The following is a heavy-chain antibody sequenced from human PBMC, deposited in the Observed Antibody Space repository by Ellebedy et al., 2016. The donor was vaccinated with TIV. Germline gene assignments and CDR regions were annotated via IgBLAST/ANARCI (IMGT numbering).Heavy chain of an antibody. CDR2: IKTDGISR. V-gene: IGHV3-74*01. D-gene: IGHD4-17*01. Sequence: GESLKISCAASGFTFSTSLMHWVRQVPGKGLVWVSRIKTDGISRRYADSVKGRFTISRDNAKNTLFLQMDSLRAEDTAVYYCVRDGQYGYFDSWGQGTLVTVSS. CDR3: VRDGQYGYFDS. CDR1: GFTFSTSL. J-gene: IGHJ4*02.